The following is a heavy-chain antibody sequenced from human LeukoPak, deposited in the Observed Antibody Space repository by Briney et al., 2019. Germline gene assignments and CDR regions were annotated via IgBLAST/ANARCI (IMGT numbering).Heavy chain of an antibody. CDR2: IYYSGST. CDR3: ASKYCSGGSCYGQDLTFDY. V-gene: IGHV4-59*08. D-gene: IGHD2-15*01. J-gene: IGHJ4*02. CDR1: GGSISSYY. Sequence: SETLSLTCTVSGGSISSYYWSWVRQPPGKGLEWIGYIYYSGSTNYNPSLKSRVTISVDTSKNQFSLKLSSVTAADTAVYYCASKYCSGGSCYGQDLTFDYWGQGTLVTVSS.